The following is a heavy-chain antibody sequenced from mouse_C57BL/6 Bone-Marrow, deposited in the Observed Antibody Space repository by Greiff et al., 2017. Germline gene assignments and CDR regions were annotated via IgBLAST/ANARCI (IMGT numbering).Heavy chain of an antibody. CDR2: INPNNGGT. Sequence: EVQLQQSGPELVKPGASVKISCKASGYTFTDYYMNWVKQSHGKSLEWIGDINPNNGGTSYNQKFKGKATLTVDKSSSTAYMERRSLTSEDSAVYYCAREVLLLGDYWGQGTTLTVSS. J-gene: IGHJ2*01. V-gene: IGHV1-26*01. CDR1: GYTFTDYY. CDR3: AREVLLLGDY. D-gene: IGHD4-1*01.